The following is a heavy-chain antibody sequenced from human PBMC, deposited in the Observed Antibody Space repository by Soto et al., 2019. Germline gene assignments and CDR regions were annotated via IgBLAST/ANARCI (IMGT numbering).Heavy chain of an antibody. Sequence: GGSLRLSCVASGFTFGSHGMHWVRQAPGKGLEWVAVISYDETNEHYVDSVKGRFTISRDNAKNSLYLEMNSLRAEDTAVYYCARESEDLTSNFDYWGQGTLVTVSS. J-gene: IGHJ4*02. CDR1: GFTFGSHG. CDR2: ISYDETNE. V-gene: IGHV3-30*03. CDR3: ARESEDLTSNFDY.